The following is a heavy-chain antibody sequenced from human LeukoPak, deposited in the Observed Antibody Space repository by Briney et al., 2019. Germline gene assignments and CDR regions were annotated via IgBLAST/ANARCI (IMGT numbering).Heavy chain of an antibody. CDR1: GGSISSSSYY. J-gene: IGHJ4*02. CDR2: IYYSGST. D-gene: IGHD2-8*01. V-gene: IGHV4-39*07. CDR3: ASAPNDYFFDY. Sequence: SETLSLTCTVSGGSISSSSYYWGWIRQPPGKGLEWIGSIYYSGSTYYNPSLKSRVTISIDTSKNQFSLKLSAVTAADTAVYYCASAPNDYFFDYWGQGNLVTVSS.